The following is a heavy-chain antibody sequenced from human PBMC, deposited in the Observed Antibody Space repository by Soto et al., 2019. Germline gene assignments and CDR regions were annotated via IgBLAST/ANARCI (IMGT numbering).Heavy chain of an antibody. D-gene: IGHD6-13*01. CDR2: IVVGSGNT. J-gene: IGHJ4*02. V-gene: IGHV1-58*02. Sequence: ASVKVSCKASGFTFTSSAMQWVRQARGQRLEWIGWIVVGSGNTNYAQKFQERVTITRDMSTSTAYMELSSLRSEDTAVYYCAAGIIAAAAPDYWGQGTLVTVSP. CDR3: AAGIIAAAAPDY. CDR1: GFTFTSSA.